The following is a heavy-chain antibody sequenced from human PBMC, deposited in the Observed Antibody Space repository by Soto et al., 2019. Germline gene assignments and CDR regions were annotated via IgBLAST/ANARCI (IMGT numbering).Heavy chain of an antibody. D-gene: IGHD6-13*01. CDR3: ARQMAAAGTRTFGY. Sequence: SETLSLTCTVSGGSISSGSYYWGWIRQPPGKGLEWIGSIYYSGSTYYNPSLKSRVTISVDTSKNQFSLKLSSVTAADTAVYYCARQMAAAGTRTFGYWGQGTLVTVSS. CDR2: IYYSGST. V-gene: IGHV4-39*01. CDR1: GGSISSGSYY. J-gene: IGHJ4*02.